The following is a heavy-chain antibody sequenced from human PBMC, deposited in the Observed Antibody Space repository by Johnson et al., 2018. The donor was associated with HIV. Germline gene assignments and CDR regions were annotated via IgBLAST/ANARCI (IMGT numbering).Heavy chain of an antibody. D-gene: IGHD6-6*01. J-gene: IGHJ3*02. CDR3: ARVRQLGRGDAFDI. CDR2: ISSDGSNK. V-gene: IGHV3-30*03. Sequence: QMLLVESGGGVVQPGRSLRVSCGASGFTFSSHDMHWVRQAPGTGLAWVAVISSDGSNKSYADSVKGRFTISRDNSKNTLYLQMNSLRAEDTAVYYCARVRQLGRGDAFDIWGQGTMVTVSS. CDR1: GFTFSSHD.